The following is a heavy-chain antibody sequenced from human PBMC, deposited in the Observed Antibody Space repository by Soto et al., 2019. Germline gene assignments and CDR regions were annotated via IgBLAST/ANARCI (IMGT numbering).Heavy chain of an antibody. CDR1: GFTXSSYA. J-gene: IGHJ3*02. V-gene: IGHV3-23*01. CDR3: XXXXXXXXXXXXXXXDX. Sequence: VQXLESGGGLVXPGGSLRLSCGASGFTXSSYAMXWXXXXXXXXXXXXXAISGSAASTYYADPVKGRFTISRDNSKNTLFLXMXGLXXXDXXVXXXXXXXXXXXXXXXXXXDXWGRGTMVTVSS. CDR2: ISGSAAST.